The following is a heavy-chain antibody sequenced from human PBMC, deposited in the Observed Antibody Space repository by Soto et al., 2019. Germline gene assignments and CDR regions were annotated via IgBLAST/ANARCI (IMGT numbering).Heavy chain of an antibody. Sequence: ASVKVSCKASGYTFTSYGISWVRQAPGQGLEWMGWINAYNGNTNNAQKFQGRVTMTRDTSTSTIYMELSSLRSEDTAMYYCARVNTLIRALDGFDIWGQGTMVTVSS. D-gene: IGHD3-10*01. CDR3: ARVNTLIRALDGFDI. J-gene: IGHJ3*02. CDR2: INAYNGNT. CDR1: GYTFTSYG. V-gene: IGHV1-18*01.